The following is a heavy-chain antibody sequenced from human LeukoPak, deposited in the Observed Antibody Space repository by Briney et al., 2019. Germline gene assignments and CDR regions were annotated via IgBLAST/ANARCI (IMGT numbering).Heavy chain of an antibody. V-gene: IGHV3-74*01. CDR3: ARAGYYDSFFDY. J-gene: IGHJ4*02. D-gene: IGHD3-22*01. Sequence: PGGSLRLSCAASGFTFSSYWMHWVRQAPGKGLVWVSRINGDGSSTTYADSVKGRFTISRDNAKNSLYLQMNSLRAEDTAVYYCARAGYYDSFFDYWGQGTLVTVSS. CDR2: INGDGSST. CDR1: GFTFSSYW.